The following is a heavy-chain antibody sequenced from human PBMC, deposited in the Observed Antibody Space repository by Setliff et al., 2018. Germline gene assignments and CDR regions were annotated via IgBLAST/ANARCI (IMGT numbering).Heavy chain of an antibody. CDR1: GGSFSGYY. J-gene: IGHJ4*02. CDR2: INHSGST. Sequence: PSETLSLTCAVYGGSFSGYYWSWIRQPPGKGLEWIGEINHSGSTNYNPSLKSRVTISVDTSKNQFSLKLSSVTAADTAVYYCARLADRHTRDCWGRGTLVTVSS. CDR3: ARLADRHTRDC. V-gene: IGHV4-34*01. D-gene: IGHD2-2*01.